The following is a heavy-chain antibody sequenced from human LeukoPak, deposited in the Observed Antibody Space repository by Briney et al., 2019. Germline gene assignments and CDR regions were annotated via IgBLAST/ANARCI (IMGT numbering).Heavy chain of an antibody. Sequence: GASVKVSCKASGYTFTNYGISWVRQAPGQGLEWMGGIIPIFGTANYAQKFQGRVTITADKSTSAAYMELSSLRSEDTAVYYCASSNGYSSGWYLPITDYWGQGTLVTVSS. CDR1: GYTFTNYG. V-gene: IGHV1-69*06. D-gene: IGHD6-19*01. J-gene: IGHJ4*02. CDR3: ASSNGYSSGWYLPITDY. CDR2: IIPIFGTA.